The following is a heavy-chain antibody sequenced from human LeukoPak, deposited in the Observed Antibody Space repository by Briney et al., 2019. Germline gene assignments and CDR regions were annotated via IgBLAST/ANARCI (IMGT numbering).Heavy chain of an antibody. D-gene: IGHD3-10*01. J-gene: IGHJ5*02. V-gene: IGHV3-23*01. CDR1: GFTFSNNA. CDR2: TTAGGDDT. Sequence: GGSLRLSCAASGFTFSNNAMSWVRQAPGKGLEWVSATTAGGDDTYYADSVKGRFTISRDNSKNTLYLQMNSLRAEDTAVYYCARDNSMVRGEYNWFDPWGQGALVTVSS. CDR3: ARDNSMVRGEYNWFDP.